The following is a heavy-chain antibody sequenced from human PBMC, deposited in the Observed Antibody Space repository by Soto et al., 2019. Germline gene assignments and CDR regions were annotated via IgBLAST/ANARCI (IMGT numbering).Heavy chain of an antibody. CDR2: ISGSGGDT. CDR1: GFTLSSYA. D-gene: IGHD3-16*01. J-gene: IGHJ4*02. V-gene: IGHV3-23*01. Sequence: EVQLLESGGGLVQPGGSLRLSCTVSGFTLSSYAMTWVRQAPGKGLEWVSGISGSGGDTSYADSVKGRFTISRDNSKNTLYLQMNSLRAEDTAVYYCAKDKYYDWSQGPLVSLSS. CDR3: AKDKYYD.